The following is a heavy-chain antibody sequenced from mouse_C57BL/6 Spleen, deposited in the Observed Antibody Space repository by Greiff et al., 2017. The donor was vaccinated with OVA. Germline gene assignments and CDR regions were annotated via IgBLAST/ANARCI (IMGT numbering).Heavy chain of an antibody. J-gene: IGHJ2*01. CDR2: IDPSDSYT. CDR1: GYTFTSYW. D-gene: IGHD1-1*01. CDR3: ARGPLDYGSSYFDY. Sequence: VQLQQPGAELVMPGASVKLSCKASGYTFTSYWMHWVKQRPGQGLEWIGEIDPSDSYTNYNQKFKGKSTLTVDKSSSTAYMQLSSLTSEDSAVYYCARGPLDYGSSYFDYWGQGTTLTVSS. V-gene: IGHV1-69*01.